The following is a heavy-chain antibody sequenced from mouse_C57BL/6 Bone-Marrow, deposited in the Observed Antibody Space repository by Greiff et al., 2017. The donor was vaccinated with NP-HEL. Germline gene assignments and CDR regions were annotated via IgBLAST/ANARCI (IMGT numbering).Heavy chain of an antibody. Sequence: EVKVEESGGGLVQPGGSMKLSCVASGFTFSNYWMNWVRQSPAKGLEWVAQIRLKSDNYATHYAESVKGRFTISRDDSKSSVYLQMNNLRAEDTGIYYCTGITTVVASFDYWGQGTTLTVSS. CDR2: IRLKSDNYAT. D-gene: IGHD1-1*01. CDR1: GFTFSNYW. V-gene: IGHV6-3*01. CDR3: TGITTVVASFDY. J-gene: IGHJ2*01.